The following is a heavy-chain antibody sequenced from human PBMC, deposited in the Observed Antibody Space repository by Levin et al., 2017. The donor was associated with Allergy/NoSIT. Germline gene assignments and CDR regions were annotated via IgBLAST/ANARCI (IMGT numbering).Heavy chain of an antibody. J-gene: IGHJ5*02. Sequence: GESLKISCAASGFTFSDYYMSWIRQAPGKGLEWISYISNSGSTRQYADSVKGRFSISRDNAKESLFLQMNSLRAEDTAVYYCARLGYCSSATCKGDWFDPWGQGTLVTVSS. CDR1: GFTFSDYY. V-gene: IGHV3-11*01. CDR2: ISNSGSTR. CDR3: ARLGYCSSATCKGDWFDP. D-gene: IGHD2-2*01.